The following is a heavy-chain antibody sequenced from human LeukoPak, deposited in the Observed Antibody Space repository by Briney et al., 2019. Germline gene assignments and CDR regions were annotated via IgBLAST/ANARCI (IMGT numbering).Heavy chain of an antibody. CDR3: ARRARGNWFDP. J-gene: IGHJ5*02. CDR2: ISSSSSYI. CDR1: GFTFSSYS. Sequence: GGSLRLSCAASGFTFSSYSMYWVRQAPGKGLEWVSSISSSSSYIYYADSVKGRFTISRDNPKNSLSLQMNTLRGEDTAVYYCARRARGNWFDPWGQGTLVTVSS. V-gene: IGHV3-21*01.